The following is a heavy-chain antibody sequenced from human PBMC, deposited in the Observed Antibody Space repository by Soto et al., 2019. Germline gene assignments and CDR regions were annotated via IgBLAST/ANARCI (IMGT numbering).Heavy chain of an antibody. V-gene: IGHV1-46*01. CDR2: INPSGGST. J-gene: IGHJ5*02. Sequence: QVQLVQSGAEVKKPGASVKVSCKASGYTFTSYYMHWVRQAPGQGLEWMGIINPSGGSTSYAQKCRGRVTMTRDTSTSTVYMELSSLRSEDTAVYYCARGTEVWGWILEWLFVSGGYNWFDPWGQGTLVTVSS. CDR1: GYTFTSYY. CDR3: ARGTEVWGWILEWLFVSGGYNWFDP. D-gene: IGHD3-3*01.